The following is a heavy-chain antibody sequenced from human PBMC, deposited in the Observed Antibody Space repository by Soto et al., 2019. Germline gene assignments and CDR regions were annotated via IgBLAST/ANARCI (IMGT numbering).Heavy chain of an antibody. CDR2: ISGSGGST. D-gene: IGHD6-19*01. CDR3: AKGVSSGWYSDDAVDI. V-gene: IGHV3-23*01. J-gene: IGHJ3*02. CDR1: GFTFSSYA. Sequence: GGSLRLSCAASGFTFSSYAMSWVRQAPGKGLEWVSAISGSGGSTYYADSVKGRFTISRDNSKNTLYLQMNSLRAEDTAVYYCAKGVSSGWYSDDAVDIWGQGTMVTVSS.